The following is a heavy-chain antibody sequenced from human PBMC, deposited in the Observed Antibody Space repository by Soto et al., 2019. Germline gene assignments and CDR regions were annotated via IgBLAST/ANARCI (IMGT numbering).Heavy chain of an antibody. V-gene: IGHV4-59*01. CDR3: AGWGYDFWSGYYSWFDP. Sequence: ETLSLTCTVSGGSISSYYWSWIRQPPGKGLEWIGYIYYSGSTNYNPSLKSRVTISVDTSKNQFSLKLSSVTAADTAVYYCAGWGYDFWSGYYSWFDPWGQGTLVTVSS. CDR2: IYYSGST. J-gene: IGHJ5*02. D-gene: IGHD3-3*01. CDR1: GGSISSYY.